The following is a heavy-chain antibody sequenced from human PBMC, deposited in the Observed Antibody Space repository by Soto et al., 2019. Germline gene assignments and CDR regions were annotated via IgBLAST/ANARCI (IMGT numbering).Heavy chain of an antibody. CDR3: ARYGSGSSVWFDP. D-gene: IGHD3-10*01. J-gene: IGHJ5*02. Sequence: SETLSLTCTVSGGSMSSYYWSWIRQPPGKGLEWIGYIYYSGSTIYNPSLKSRVTISVDTSKNQFSLKPSSVTAADTAVYYCARYGSGSSVWFDPWGQGTLVTVSS. CDR2: IYYSGST. CDR1: GGSMSSYY. V-gene: IGHV4-59*01.